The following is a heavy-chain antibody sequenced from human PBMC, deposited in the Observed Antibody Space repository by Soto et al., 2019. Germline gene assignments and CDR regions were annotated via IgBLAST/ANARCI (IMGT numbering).Heavy chain of an antibody. CDR2: IIPSLGIA. D-gene: IGHD3-10*01. V-gene: IGHV1-69*08. Sequence: QVQLVQSGAEVKKPGSSVKVSCKASGGTFSSYTISWVRQAPGQGLEWMRRIIPSLGIANYAQKYHGSVTITAGKSTSTADMELSSLRSEDTAVYSCARDRSDYYGSGSLIRAYYYYMDVWGKGTTVTVSS. J-gene: IGHJ6*03. CDR3: ARDRSDYYGSGSLIRAYYYYMDV. CDR1: GGTFSSYT.